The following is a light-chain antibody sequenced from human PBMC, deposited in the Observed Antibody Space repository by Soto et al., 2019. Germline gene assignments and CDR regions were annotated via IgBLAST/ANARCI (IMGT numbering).Light chain of an antibody. Sequence: QSALTQPASVSGSPGQSITISCTGTSSDVGGFNYVSWYQQHPGKAPKLMIYDVTNRPSGVSYRFSGSKSGTTASLTISGPQAEDEAEYYCNSYTSSSTYVFGTGTKLTVL. CDR2: DVT. CDR3: NSYTSSSTYV. V-gene: IGLV2-14*03. CDR1: SSDVGGFNY. J-gene: IGLJ1*01.